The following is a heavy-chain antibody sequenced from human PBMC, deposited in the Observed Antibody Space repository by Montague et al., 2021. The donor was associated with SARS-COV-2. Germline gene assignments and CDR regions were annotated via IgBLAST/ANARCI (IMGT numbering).Heavy chain of an antibody. CDR3: VGDAYNPLYGN. CDR1: GGAINSGDFY. V-gene: IGHV4-61*02. D-gene: IGHD2-21*01. CDR2: IYVTGST. J-gene: IGHJ4*02. Sequence: TLSLTCTVSGGAINSGDFYWSWIRQPAGKGLEWIGRIYVTGSTRYSPSLESRVTMSIDTAKGQFSLKLSSVTAADTGVYYCVGDAYNPLYGNWGQGTLVTVSS.